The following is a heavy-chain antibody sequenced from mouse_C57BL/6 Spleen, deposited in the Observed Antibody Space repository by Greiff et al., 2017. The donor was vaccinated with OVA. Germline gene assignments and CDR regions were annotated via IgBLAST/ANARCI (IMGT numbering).Heavy chain of an antibody. D-gene: IGHD1-1*01. CDR1: GFTFNTYA. J-gene: IGHJ2*01. CDR3: VRGGLITTVVADYFDY. Sequence: EVQVVESGGGLVQPKGSLKLSCAASGFTFNTYAMHWVRQAPGKGLEWVARIRSKSSNYATYYADSVKDRFTISRDDSQSMLYLQMNNLKTEDTAMYYCVRGGLITTVVADYFDYWGQGTTLTVSS. CDR2: IRSKSSNYAT. V-gene: IGHV10-3*01.